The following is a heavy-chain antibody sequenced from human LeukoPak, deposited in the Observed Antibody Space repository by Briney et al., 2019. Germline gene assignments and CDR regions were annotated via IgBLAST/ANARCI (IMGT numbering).Heavy chain of an antibody. CDR2: ISYDGSNK. J-gene: IGHJ4*02. CDR3: ARAPTDPGPY. V-gene: IGHV3-30-3*01. CDR1: GFTFSSYA. Sequence: PGGSLRLSCAASGFTFSSYAMHWVRQAPGKGLEWVAVISYDGSNKYYADSVKGRFTISRDNSKNTLYLQMNSLRAEDTAVYYCARAPTDPGPYWGQGTLVTVSS.